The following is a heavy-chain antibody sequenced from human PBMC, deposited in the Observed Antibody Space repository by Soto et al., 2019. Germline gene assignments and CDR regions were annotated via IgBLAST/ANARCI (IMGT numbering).Heavy chain of an antibody. CDR2: IYTSGST. J-gene: IGHJ6*02. V-gene: IGHV4-4*07. CDR1: GGSISSYY. CDR3: ARGYQLLLGIYYYYGMDV. Sequence: SETLSHTCTVSGGSISSYYWSWIRQPAGKGLEWIGRIYTSGSTNYNPSLKSRVTMSVDTSKNQFSLKLSSVTAADTAVYYCARGYQLLLGIYYYYGMDVWGQGTTVTVSS. D-gene: IGHD2-2*01.